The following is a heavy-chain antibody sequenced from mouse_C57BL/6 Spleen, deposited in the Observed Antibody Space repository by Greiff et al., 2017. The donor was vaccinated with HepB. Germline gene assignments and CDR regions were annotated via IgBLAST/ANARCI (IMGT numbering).Heavy chain of an antibody. Sequence: QVQLQQSGPELVKPGASVKISCKASGYAFCSSWMNWVKQRPGKGLEWIGRIYPGDGDTNYNGKFKGKATLTADKSSSTAYMQLSSLTSEDSAVYFCARGDWAYFDYWGQGTTLTVSS. CDR1: GYAFCSSW. J-gene: IGHJ2*01. D-gene: IGHD4-1*01. CDR2: IYPGDGDT. V-gene: IGHV1-82*01. CDR3: ARGDWAYFDY.